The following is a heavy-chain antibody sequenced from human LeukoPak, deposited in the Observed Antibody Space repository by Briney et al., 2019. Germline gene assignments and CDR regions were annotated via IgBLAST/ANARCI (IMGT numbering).Heavy chain of an antibody. D-gene: IGHD6-6*01. J-gene: IGHJ4*02. CDR1: GFTFRNYG. CDR3: AKDQSSIANDH. CDR2: ISSSGGGT. Sequence: GGALRLSWAASGFTFRNYGMSWVRQAPGKGLEGVSTISSSGGGTYYADSVKGRFTISRDNSKNALFLQMNSLRADDTAVYYCAKDQSSIANDHWGQGALVTVSS. V-gene: IGHV3-23*01.